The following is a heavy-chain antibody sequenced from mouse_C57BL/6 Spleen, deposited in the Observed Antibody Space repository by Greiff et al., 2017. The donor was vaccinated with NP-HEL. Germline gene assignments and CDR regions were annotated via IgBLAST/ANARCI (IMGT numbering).Heavy chain of an antibody. V-gene: IGHV1-52*01. CDR2: IDPSDSET. J-gene: IGHJ2*01. CDR1: GYTFTSYW. CDR3: ARGGLPYYIDY. Sequence: QVQLQQPGAELVRPGSSVKLSCKASGYTFTSYWMHWVKQRPIQGLEWIGNIDPSDSETHYNQKFKDKATLTVDKSSSTAYMQLSSLTSEDSAVYYCARGGLPYYIDYWGQGTTLTVPS.